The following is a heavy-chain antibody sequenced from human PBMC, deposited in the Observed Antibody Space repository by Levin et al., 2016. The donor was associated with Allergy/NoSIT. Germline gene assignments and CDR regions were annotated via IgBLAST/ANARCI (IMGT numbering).Heavy chain of an antibody. J-gene: IGHJ4*02. V-gene: IGHV3-15*01. Sequence: GESLKISCAASGFTFSHAWMNWVRQAPGKGLEWVGRIRSGGATEYAAVVKGRVSISRDDSKSTVYLQIYGLTTEDTALYYCAADVPTLPNQVDYWGQGALVTVSS. CDR2: IRSGGAT. D-gene: IGHD1-14*01. CDR1: GFTFSHAW. CDR3: AADVPTLPNQVDY.